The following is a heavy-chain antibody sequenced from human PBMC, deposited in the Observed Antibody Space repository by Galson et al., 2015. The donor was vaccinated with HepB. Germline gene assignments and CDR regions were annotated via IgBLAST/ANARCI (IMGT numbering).Heavy chain of an antibody. CDR2: ISYSGST. CDR1: GGSISSYY. D-gene: IGHD4-23*01. Sequence: QVQLQESGPGLVKPSQTLSLTCTVSGGSISSYYWSWIRQPPGKGLEWIGYISYSGSTNYNPALKSRVTISVDTSKNQFSLKLSSVTAADTAVYYCAEVDDYGGPFDPWGQGTLVTVSS. J-gene: IGHJ5*02. CDR3: AEVDDYGGPFDP. V-gene: IGHV4-59*01.